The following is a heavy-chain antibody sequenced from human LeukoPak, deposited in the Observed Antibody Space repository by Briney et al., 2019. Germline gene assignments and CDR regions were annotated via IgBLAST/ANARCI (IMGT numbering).Heavy chain of an antibody. CDR3: AREGSGWYFDY. V-gene: IGHV3-7*01. CDR2: MKQDGSEK. Sequence: PGGSLRLSCAASGFTFSSYWMSWVRQAPGKGLEWVANMKQDGSEKYYVDSVKGRFTISRDNAKNSLYLQMNSLRAEDTAVYYCAREGSGWYFDYWGQGTLVTVSS. J-gene: IGHJ4*02. D-gene: IGHD6-19*01. CDR1: GFTFSSYW.